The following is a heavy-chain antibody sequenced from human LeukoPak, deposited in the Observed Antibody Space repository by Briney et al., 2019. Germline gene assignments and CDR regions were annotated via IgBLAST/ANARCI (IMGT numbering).Heavy chain of an antibody. J-gene: IGHJ4*02. CDR3: AKDLPGFMVRGPFDY. V-gene: IGHV3-23*01. D-gene: IGHD3-10*01. CDR1: GFTFWNFG. CDR2: ISGSGGST. Sequence: GSLKPPCAALGFTFWNFGMRWGPQAPGGGLEWGPTISGSGGSTYYADSVKGRFTISRDNSKNTLYLQMNSLRAEDTAVYYCAKDLPGFMVRGPFDYWGQGTLVTVSS.